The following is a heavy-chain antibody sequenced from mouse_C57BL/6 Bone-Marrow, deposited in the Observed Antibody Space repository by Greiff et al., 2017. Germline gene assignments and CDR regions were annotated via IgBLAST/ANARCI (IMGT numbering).Heavy chain of an antibody. CDR3: AREKCNWSYAMDY. J-gene: IGHJ4*01. CDR2: INPSNGGT. CDR1: GYTFTSYW. V-gene: IGHV1-53*01. D-gene: IGHD4-1*01. Sequence: QVQLQQPGTELVKPGASVKLSCKASGYTFTSYWMHWVKQRPGQGLEWIGNINPSNGGTNYNEKVKSKATRTVNKSSITAYMQLSRRTSVDSTVYYCAREKCNWSYAMDYWGQGTSVTVSS.